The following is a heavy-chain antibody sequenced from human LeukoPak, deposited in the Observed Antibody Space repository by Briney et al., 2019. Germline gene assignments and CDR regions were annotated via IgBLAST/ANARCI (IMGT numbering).Heavy chain of an antibody. CDR3: ATVQYSSSWYEANNWFDP. J-gene: IGHJ5*02. CDR2: FDPEDGET. D-gene: IGHD6-13*01. V-gene: IGHV1-24*01. CDR1: GYTLTELS. Sequence: ASVKVSCKVSGYTLTELSMHWVRQAPGKGLEWMGGFDPEDGETIYAQKFQSRVTMTEDTSTDTAYMELSSLRSEDTAVYYCATVQYSSSWYEANNWFDPWGQGTLVTVSS.